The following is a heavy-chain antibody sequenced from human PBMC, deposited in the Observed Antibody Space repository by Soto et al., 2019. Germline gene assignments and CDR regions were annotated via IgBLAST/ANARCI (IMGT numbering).Heavy chain of an antibody. CDR2: ISWNSGSI. V-gene: IGHV3-9*01. Sequence: PGGSLRLSCAASGFTFDDYAMHWVRQAPGKGLEWVSGISWNSGSIGYADSVKGRFTISRDNAKNSLYLQMNSLRAEDTALYYCAKESRGSSWPEGWFGPWGQGTLVTVSS. CDR1: GFTFDDYA. D-gene: IGHD6-13*01. J-gene: IGHJ5*02. CDR3: AKESRGSSWPEGWFGP.